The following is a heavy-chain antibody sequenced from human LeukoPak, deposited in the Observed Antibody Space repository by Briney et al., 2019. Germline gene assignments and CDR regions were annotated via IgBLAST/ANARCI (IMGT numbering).Heavy chain of an antibody. Sequence: PSETLSLTCTVSGGSISSSSYFWGWIRQPPGRGLEWIGTPYYSGTTSYNPSLQSRVTISVDTSKNQFPLKLSSVTAADTSIYYCARLNAYSSSWHYFDSWGQGTLVTVSS. CDR1: GGSISSSSYF. CDR3: ARLNAYSSSWHYFDS. V-gene: IGHV4-39*01. D-gene: IGHD6-13*01. J-gene: IGHJ4*02. CDR2: PYYSGTT.